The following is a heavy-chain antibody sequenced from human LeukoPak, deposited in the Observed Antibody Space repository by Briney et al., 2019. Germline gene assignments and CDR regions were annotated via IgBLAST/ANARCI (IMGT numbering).Heavy chain of an antibody. V-gene: IGHV1-8*03. CDR3: AKDARYSSGWKSSDY. CDR1: GYTFTSYD. D-gene: IGHD6-19*01. Sequence: SVKVSCKASGYTFTSYDINWVRQATGQGLEWMGWMNPNSGNTGYAQKFQGRVTITRNTSISTAYMELSSLRSEDTAVYYCAKDARYSSGWKSSDYWGQGTLVTVSS. J-gene: IGHJ4*02. CDR2: MNPNSGNT.